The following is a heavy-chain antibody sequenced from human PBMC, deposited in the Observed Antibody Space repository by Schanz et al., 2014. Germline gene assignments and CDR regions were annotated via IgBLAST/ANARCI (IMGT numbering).Heavy chain of an antibody. Sequence: QLQLVQSGTQVKKPGASVKVSCKASGYTLSAYSLHWVRQAPGQGLEWMGIVNPSVRGTHFARELQGRVTVTSDTSTSTVYMELSGLRSEDTAVYYCAEAFDSSGYYFDYWGQGTLVTVSS. CDR1: GYTLSAYS. V-gene: IGHV1-46*04. J-gene: IGHJ4*02. CDR3: AEAFDSSGYYFDY. CDR2: VNPSVRGT. D-gene: IGHD3-22*01.